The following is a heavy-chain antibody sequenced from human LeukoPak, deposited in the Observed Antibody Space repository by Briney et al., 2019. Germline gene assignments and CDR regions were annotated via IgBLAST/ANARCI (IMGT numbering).Heavy chain of an antibody. CDR3: ANGNRCTSPNCLGYYYFYMDV. CDR1: GFTFSSYA. D-gene: IGHD2-8*01. V-gene: IGHV3-23*01. CDR2: FSGSGGTT. Sequence: GGSLRLSCAASGFTFSSYAMNWVRQAPGRGLEWVSGFSGSGGTTYYADSVKGRFTIPRDNSKNTLYLQMNSLRAEDTAVYYCANGNRCTSPNCLGYYYFYMDVWGKGTTVTVSS. J-gene: IGHJ6*03.